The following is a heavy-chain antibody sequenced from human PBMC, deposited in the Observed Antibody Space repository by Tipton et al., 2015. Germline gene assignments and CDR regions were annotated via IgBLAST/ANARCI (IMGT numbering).Heavy chain of an antibody. CDR1: GYSFTSYW. CDR3: ARHGSIGARQNWFDP. V-gene: IGHV5-51*01. J-gene: IGHJ5*02. CDR2: IFPSDSDT. Sequence: QSGAEVKKPGDSLKISCQGSGYSFTSYWIAWVRQMPGKGLEWMGIIFPSDSDTRYSPSFQGQVTISADKSISTVYLQWNSLKASDSGMYYCARHGSIGARQNWFDPWGQGTLVTVSS. D-gene: IGHD6-6*01.